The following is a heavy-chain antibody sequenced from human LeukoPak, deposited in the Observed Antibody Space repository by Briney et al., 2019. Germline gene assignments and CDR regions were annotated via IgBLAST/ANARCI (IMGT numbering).Heavy chain of an antibody. CDR2: ISGSGGST. Sequence: GGSLRLSCAASGFTFSSYAMSWVRQAPGKGLERVSAISGSGGSTYYADSVKGRFTISRDNSKNTLYLQMNSLRAEDTAVYYCAKGIAYCGGDCYSGLFDYWGQGTLVTVSS. D-gene: IGHD2-21*02. CDR1: GFTFSSYA. V-gene: IGHV3-23*01. CDR3: AKGIAYCGGDCYSGLFDY. J-gene: IGHJ4*02.